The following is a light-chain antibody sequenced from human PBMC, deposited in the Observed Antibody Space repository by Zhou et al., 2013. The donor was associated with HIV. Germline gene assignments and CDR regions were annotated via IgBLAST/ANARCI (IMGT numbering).Light chain of an antibody. CDR2: AAS. Sequence: EIVMTQSPATLSVSPGERATLSCRASQSVSSNLAWYQQKPGQAPRLLIYAASTRATGIPARFSGSGSGTEFTLTISSLQSEDFAVYYCQHYGSSPLIFTFGPGTKVHIK. J-gene: IGKJ3*01. CDR3: QHYGSSPLIFT. CDR1: QSVSSN. V-gene: IGKV3-15*01.